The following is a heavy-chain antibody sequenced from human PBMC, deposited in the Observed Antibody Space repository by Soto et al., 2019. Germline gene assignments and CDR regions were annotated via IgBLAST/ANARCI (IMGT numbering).Heavy chain of an antibody. CDR2: IYYSGGT. V-gene: IGHV4-31*03. CDR3: ARGGIVVIPDS. J-gene: IGHJ5*01. CDR1: GGSISSGGYY. Sequence: PSETLSLTCTVSGGSISSGGYYWSWIRQHPGKGLEWIGYIYYSGGTYYNPSLRGRVTISIEMSKNQFSLNLSSVTAADTGVYYCARGGIVVIPDSWGQGTLVTVSS. D-gene: IGHD3-22*01.